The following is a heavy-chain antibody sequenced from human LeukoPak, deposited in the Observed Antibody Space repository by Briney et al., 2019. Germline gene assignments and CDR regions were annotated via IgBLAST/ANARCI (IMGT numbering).Heavy chain of an antibody. CDR2: IYHSGTT. Sequence: PSETLSLTCAVSGYSISSGYYWGWIRQPPGKGLELIGSIYHSGTTYYNPSLKSRVAMLVDTSKNQFSLKLSSVTAADTAVYYCARSSHCSGGSCYSLTGVGYWGQGTLVTVSS. V-gene: IGHV4-38-2*01. J-gene: IGHJ4*02. CDR3: ARSSHCSGGSCYSLTGVGY. CDR1: GYSISSGYY. D-gene: IGHD2-15*01.